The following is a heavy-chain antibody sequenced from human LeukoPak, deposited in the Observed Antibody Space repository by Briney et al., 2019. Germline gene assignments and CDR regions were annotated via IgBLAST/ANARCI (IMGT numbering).Heavy chain of an antibody. CDR1: GGSISSSSYY. CDR2: IYYSGST. V-gene: IGHV4-39*07. CDR3: ARCGRGSDFEY. J-gene: IGHJ4*02. D-gene: IGHD3-10*01. Sequence: SETLSLTCTVSGGSISSSSYYWGWIRQPPGKGLEWIGSIYYSGSTYYNPSLKSRVTISVDTSKNQFSLKLSSVTAADTAVYYCARCGRGSDFEYWGQGTLVTVSS.